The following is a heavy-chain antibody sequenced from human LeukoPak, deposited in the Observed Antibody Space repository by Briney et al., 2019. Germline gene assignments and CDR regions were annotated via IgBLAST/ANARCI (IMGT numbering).Heavy chain of an antibody. D-gene: IGHD6-13*01. CDR3: ARAGGTSWADY. CDR2: VKQDGTEK. J-gene: IGHJ4*02. CDR1: GFTFRDYW. Sequence: GGSLRLSCEASGFTFRDYWMTWVRQAPGKGLEWVANVKQDGTEKFYVDSVKGRFTISRDNGKNSLYLQMNSLRVEDTAIYYCARAGGTSWADYWGQGALVTVSS. V-gene: IGHV3-7*01.